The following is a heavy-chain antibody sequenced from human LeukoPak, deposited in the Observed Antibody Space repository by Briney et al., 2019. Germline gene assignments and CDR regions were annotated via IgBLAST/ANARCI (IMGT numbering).Heavy chain of an antibody. D-gene: IGHD5-12*01. V-gene: IGHV4-38-2*01. J-gene: IGHJ4*02. Sequence: SETLSLTCAASGYSISSGYYWGWIRQPPGKGLEWIGSIYHSGSTYYNPSLKSRVTISVDTSKNQFSLKLSSVTAADTAVYYCARPNHYSGFPFDYWGQGTLVTVSS. CDR2: IYHSGST. CDR1: GYSISSGYY. CDR3: ARPNHYSGFPFDY.